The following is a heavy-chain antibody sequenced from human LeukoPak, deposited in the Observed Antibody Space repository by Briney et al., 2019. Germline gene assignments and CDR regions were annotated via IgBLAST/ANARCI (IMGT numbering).Heavy chain of an antibody. CDR1: GCTFSRYW. CDR3: ATGSGLWSPDW. D-gene: IGHD5-18*01. CDR2: IDNEGSST. V-gene: IGHV3-74*01. J-gene: IGHJ4*02. Sequence: GGSLRLSCAACGCTFSRYWMHWVRQARGKGLVGVSRIDNEGSSTRYADCVKGRFTISRDQAQNRLYVQMNSLRVEDTAVYYCATGSGLWSPDWWGQGTLVTVSS.